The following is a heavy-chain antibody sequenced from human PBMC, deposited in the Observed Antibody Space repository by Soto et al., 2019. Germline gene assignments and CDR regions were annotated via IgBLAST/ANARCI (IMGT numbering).Heavy chain of an antibody. CDR2: INAYNGNT. D-gene: IGHD5-18*01. CDR1: GYTFTSNG. V-gene: IGHV1-18*01. CDR3: ARDVGYGLIDG. J-gene: IGHJ4*02. Sequence: ASVKVSCKASGYTFTSNGISWVRQAPGQGLEWMGWINAYNGNTNYAQKVQGRVTMTTDTSTSTAYMELRSLRSDDTAVYYCARDVGYGLIDGWGQGTLVTVSS.